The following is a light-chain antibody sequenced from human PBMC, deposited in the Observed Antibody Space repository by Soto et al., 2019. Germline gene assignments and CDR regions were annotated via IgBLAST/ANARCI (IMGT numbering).Light chain of an antibody. J-gene: IGLJ3*02. CDR2: EVT. Sequence: QSALTQPASVSGSPGQSITISCTGTSSDVGGYKYVSWYQQHPGKAPKLMIYEVTNRPSGVSSRFSGSKSGNTASLTISGLQAEDEADYYCSSDTSSSTWVFGGGTKLTVL. V-gene: IGLV2-14*01. CDR1: SSDVGGYKY. CDR3: SSDTSSSTWV.